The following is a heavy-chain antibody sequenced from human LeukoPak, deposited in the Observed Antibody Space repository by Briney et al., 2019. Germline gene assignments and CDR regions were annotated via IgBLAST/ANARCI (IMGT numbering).Heavy chain of an antibody. J-gene: IGHJ4*02. CDR1: GYTFTGYY. D-gene: IGHD1-26*01. CDR3: ARRIVGAPYYFDY. V-gene: IGHV1-2*02. CDR2: INPNSGGT. Sequence: GASVKVSCKASGYTFTGYYMHWVRQAPGQGLEWMGWINPNSGGTNYAQKFQGRVTMTRDTSISTAYMELSRLRSDDTAVYYCARRIVGAPYYFDYWGQGTLVTVSS.